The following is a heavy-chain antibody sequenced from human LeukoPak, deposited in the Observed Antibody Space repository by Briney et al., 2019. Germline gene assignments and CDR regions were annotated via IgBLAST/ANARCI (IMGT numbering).Heavy chain of an antibody. J-gene: IGHJ4*02. CDR3: ARGGTGHYYASGTYYQSYYFDY. V-gene: IGHV3-30*02. CDR2: ILYDGSDK. CDR1: GFTFSSYA. D-gene: IGHD3-10*01. Sequence: PGGSLRLSCAASGFTFSSYAMSWVRQAPGKGVEWVTFILYDGSDKYYADSVKGRFSISRDNSKNTLYLQMNSLRPEDTAVYYCARGGTGHYYASGTYYQSYYFDYWGQGSLVTVSS.